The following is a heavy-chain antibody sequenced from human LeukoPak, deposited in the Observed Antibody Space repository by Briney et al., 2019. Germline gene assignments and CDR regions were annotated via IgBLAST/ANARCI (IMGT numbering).Heavy chain of an antibody. CDR3: ARTIAVAGRDAFDI. CDR2: IYYSGST. V-gene: IGHV4-61*08. J-gene: IGHJ3*02. D-gene: IGHD6-19*01. CDR1: GGSISSGGYY. Sequence: SETLSLTCTVSGGSISSGGYYWSWIRQPPGKGLEWIGYIYYSGSTNYNPSLKSRVTISVDTSKNQFSLKLSSVTAADTAVYYCARTIAVAGRDAFDIWGQGTMVTVSS.